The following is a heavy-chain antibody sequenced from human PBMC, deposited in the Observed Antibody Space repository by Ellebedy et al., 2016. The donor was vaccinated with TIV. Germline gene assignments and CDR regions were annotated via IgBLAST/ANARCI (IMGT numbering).Heavy chain of an antibody. CDR1: GFTFRNYN. Sequence: PGGSLRLSCAASGFTFRNYNMNWVRQAPGKGLEWVSAISSSSSYKYYANSVKGRFTISRDNTKNSLYLQMNSLRAEDTAVYFCARENGYYFDYWGQGTLVIVSS. J-gene: IGHJ4*02. CDR2: ISSSSSYK. V-gene: IGHV3-21*01. CDR3: ARENGYYFDY. D-gene: IGHD6-25*01.